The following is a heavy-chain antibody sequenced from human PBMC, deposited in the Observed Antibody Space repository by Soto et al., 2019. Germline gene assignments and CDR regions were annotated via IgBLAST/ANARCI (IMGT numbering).Heavy chain of an antibody. V-gene: IGHV1-46*03. J-gene: IGHJ6*02. CDR3: AREEGYCSSTSCETEYYYYYGMDV. CDR1: GYTFTIYY. D-gene: IGHD2-2*01. Sequence: GASVKVSCKASGYTFTIYYMHWVRQAPGQGLEWMGIINPSGGSTSYAQKFQGRVTMTRDTSTSTVYMELSSLRSEDTAVYYCAREEGYCSSTSCETEYYYYYGMDVWGQGTTVTVSS. CDR2: INPSGGST.